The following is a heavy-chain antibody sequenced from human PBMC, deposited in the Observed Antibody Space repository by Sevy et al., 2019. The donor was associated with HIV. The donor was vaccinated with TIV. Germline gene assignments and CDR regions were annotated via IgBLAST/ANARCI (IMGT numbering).Heavy chain of an antibody. CDR1: GGTFSSYA. D-gene: IGHD3-10*01. Sequence: ASVKVSCKASGGTFSSYAISWVRQAPGQGLEWMGGIIPIFGTANYAQKFQGRVTITADESTSTAYMELSSLGSEDTAVYYCARVRGYYGSGSPYYFDYWGQGTLVTVSS. J-gene: IGHJ4*02. V-gene: IGHV1-69*13. CDR2: IIPIFGTA. CDR3: ARVRGYYGSGSPYYFDY.